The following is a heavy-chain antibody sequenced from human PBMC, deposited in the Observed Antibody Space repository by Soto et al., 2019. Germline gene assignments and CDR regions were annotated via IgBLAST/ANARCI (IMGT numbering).Heavy chain of an antibody. D-gene: IGHD3-16*01. V-gene: IGHV3-74*01. CDR3: ASNYAYAEGYYWYGIDV. CDR2: ISSYGSDT. CDR1: GFAFIGYW. J-gene: IGHJ6*02. Sequence: AGWSLGLSCAASGFAFIGYWMHWVRQAPGKGLVWVSRISSYGSDTHYADSVKGRFTISRDNAKNTLYLQMNSLRADDTAVYYCASNYAYAEGYYWYGIDVWGQGTTVTVSS.